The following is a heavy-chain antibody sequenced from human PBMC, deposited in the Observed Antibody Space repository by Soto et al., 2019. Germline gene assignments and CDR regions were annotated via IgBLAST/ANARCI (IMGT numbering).Heavy chain of an antibody. V-gene: IGHV4-39*01. CDR1: SGSSSVTNVF. D-gene: IGHD1-20*01. J-gene: IGHJ4*02. CDR2: IDYSGTA. Sequence: SETLSLTCTVPSGSSSVTNVFWCWFRQPPGKVLEWSGNIDYSGTADFGPALATRVTFHVATSKNQCSLTLYSVTAADTAVYYCARITGRHIDYGGQG. CDR3: ARITGRHIDY.